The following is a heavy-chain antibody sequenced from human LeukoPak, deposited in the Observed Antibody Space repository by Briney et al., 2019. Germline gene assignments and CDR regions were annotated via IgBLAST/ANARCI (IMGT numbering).Heavy chain of an antibody. V-gene: IGHV3-23*01. Sequence: PGGSLRLSCAASGFTFSSYAMSSVRQPPAKGLQWVSAISGSGGSTYYADSVKGRFTISRDNSKNTLYLQMNSLRAEDTAVCYCAKDPAYYDFGSGYYRDYWGQGTLVTVSS. CDR1: GFTFSSYA. CDR3: AKDPAYYDFGSGYYRDY. J-gene: IGHJ4*02. CDR2: ISGSGGST. D-gene: IGHD3-3*01.